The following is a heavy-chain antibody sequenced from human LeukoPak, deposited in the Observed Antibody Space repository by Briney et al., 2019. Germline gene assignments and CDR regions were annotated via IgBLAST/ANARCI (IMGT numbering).Heavy chain of an antibody. CDR3: ARVTGKSWGTY. D-gene: IGHD7-27*01. V-gene: IGHV1-2*02. CDR2: INPNSGGT. CDR1: GYTFTGYY. J-gene: IGHJ4*02. Sequence: ASVKVSCKASGYTFTGYYMHWVRQAPGQGLEWMGWINPNSGGTNYAQKFQGRVTMTRDSSISTVYMELSRLSSDDTAVYYCARVTGKSWGTYWGQGTLVTVSS.